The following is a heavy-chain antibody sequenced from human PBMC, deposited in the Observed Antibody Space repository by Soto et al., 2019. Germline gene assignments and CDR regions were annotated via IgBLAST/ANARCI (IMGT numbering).Heavy chain of an antibody. D-gene: IGHD2-2*01. CDR1: GFNSSDYY. J-gene: IGHJ5*02. V-gene: IGHV3-11*05. Sequence: GSLRLSCAASGFNSSDYYMSWIRQAQGKGLEWVSYISSRRSYTSYADSVKGRFTISRDNAKNSLYLEMNSLRAEDTAVYHCVRDQCSSTSCFSEYNWFDPWGQGTLVTVSS. CDR3: VRDQCSSTSCFSEYNWFDP. CDR2: ISSRRSYT.